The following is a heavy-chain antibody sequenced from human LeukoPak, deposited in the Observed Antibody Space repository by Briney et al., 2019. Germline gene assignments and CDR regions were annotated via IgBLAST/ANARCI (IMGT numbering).Heavy chain of an antibody. CDR2: INHSGST. CDR1: GGSFSGYY. J-gene: IGHJ4*02. D-gene: IGHD6-19*01. Sequence: PSETLSLTCAVYGGSFSGYYWSWIRQPPGKGLEWIGEINHSGSTNYNPSLKSRITISVDTSRNQFSLKLSSVTAADTAVYDCASLSSSGSYLGWGQGTLVTVSS. V-gene: IGHV4-34*01. CDR3: ASLSSSGSYLG.